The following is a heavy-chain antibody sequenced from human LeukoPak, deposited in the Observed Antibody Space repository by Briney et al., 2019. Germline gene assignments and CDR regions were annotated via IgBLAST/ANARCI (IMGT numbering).Heavy chain of an antibody. CDR2: IYYSGST. J-gene: IGHJ4*02. Sequence: PSETLSLTCTVSGGSISSGDYYWSWIRQPPGKGLEWIGYIYYSGSTYYNPSLKSRVTISVDTSKNQFSLKLSSVTAADTAVYYCARGSRSYGPEDYWGQGTLVAVSS. D-gene: IGHD5-18*01. CDR1: GGSISSGDYY. V-gene: IGHV4-30-4*01. CDR3: ARGSRSYGPEDY.